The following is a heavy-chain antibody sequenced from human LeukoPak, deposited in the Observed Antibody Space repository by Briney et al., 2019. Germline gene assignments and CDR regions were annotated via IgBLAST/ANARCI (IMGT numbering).Heavy chain of an antibody. CDR1: RYTFTSYY. CDR2: INPSGGST. CDR3: ARDSSYYYDSSGYYPALWLFDAFDI. J-gene: IGHJ3*02. D-gene: IGHD3-22*01. V-gene: IGHV1-46*01. Sequence: ASVKVSCKASRYTFTSYYMHWVRQAPGHGLEWMGIINPSGGSTSYAQKFQVKVTLTRDTSTSTVYMELSSLISEATAVYYCARDSSYYYDSSGYYPALWLFDAFDIWGQGTMVTVSS.